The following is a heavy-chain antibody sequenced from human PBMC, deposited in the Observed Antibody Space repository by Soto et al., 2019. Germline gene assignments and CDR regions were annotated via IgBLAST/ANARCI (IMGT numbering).Heavy chain of an antibody. CDR3: ARSSGGNFGIIIEGSNWFDP. Sequence: ASVKVSCKAPGDTFTSYYLNWVRQAPGQGLEWMGVINPHGGSTKYAQKFQGRITMTRDTSKSTVYMELSSLRSDDTAIYYCARSSGGNFGIIIEGSNWFDPWGQGTLVTVSS. D-gene: IGHD3-3*01. J-gene: IGHJ5*02. V-gene: IGHV1-46*01. CDR2: INPHGGST. CDR1: GDTFTSYY.